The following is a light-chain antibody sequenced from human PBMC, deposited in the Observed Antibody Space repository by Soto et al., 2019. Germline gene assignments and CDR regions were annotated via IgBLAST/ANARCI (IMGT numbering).Light chain of an antibody. Sequence: DIQMTQSPSTLSASVGDRVTITCRASQSISSWLAWYQQKPGKAPKLLIYKASSLESGVPSRFSGSGSGTEFTFTFCSLHPDDFATYYCQQYNSYSRTFGQGTKVDIK. CDR1: QSISSW. CDR3: QQYNSYSRT. CDR2: KAS. J-gene: IGKJ1*01. V-gene: IGKV1-5*03.